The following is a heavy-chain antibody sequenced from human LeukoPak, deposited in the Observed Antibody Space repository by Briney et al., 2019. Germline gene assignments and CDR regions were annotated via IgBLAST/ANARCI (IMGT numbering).Heavy chain of an antibody. J-gene: IGHJ3*02. CDR1: GYNFTSDW. D-gene: IGHD5-12*01. CDR2: IYPGDSDT. Sequence: GESLQISCKGSGYNFTSDWIGWVRQLPGKGLEWMGIIYPGDSDTRYSPSFQGQVTISADKSISTAYLQWSSLKASDTAMYYCARQAVATDAFDIWGQGTMVTVSS. CDR3: ARQAVATDAFDI. V-gene: IGHV5-51*01.